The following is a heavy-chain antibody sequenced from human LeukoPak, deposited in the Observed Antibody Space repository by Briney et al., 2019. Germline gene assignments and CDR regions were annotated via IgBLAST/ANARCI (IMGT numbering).Heavy chain of an antibody. Sequence: ASVKVSCKASGGTFSSYAISWVRQAPGQGLEWMGGIIPILGTANYAQKFQGRVTITADESTSTAYMELSSLRSEDTAVYYCARAKDSSGYRPDYWGQGTLVTVSS. CDR2: IIPILGTA. J-gene: IGHJ4*02. D-gene: IGHD3-22*01. V-gene: IGHV1-69*13. CDR1: GGTFSSYA. CDR3: ARAKDSSGYRPDY.